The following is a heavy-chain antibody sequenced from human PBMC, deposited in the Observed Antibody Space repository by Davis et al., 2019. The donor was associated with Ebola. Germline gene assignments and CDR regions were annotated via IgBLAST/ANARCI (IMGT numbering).Heavy chain of an antibody. Sequence: MPSETLSLTCTVSGGSISSGDYYWTWIRQPPGKGLEWLGYIYYSGSTYYNPSLKSQITISVDTSKNQFSLKLGSVTAADTAVYYCARQARDYGAYLDSWGQGTLVTVSS. V-gene: IGHV4-30-4*01. CDR3: ARQARDYGAYLDS. D-gene: IGHD4-17*01. J-gene: IGHJ4*02. CDR2: IYYSGST. CDR1: GGSISSGDYY.